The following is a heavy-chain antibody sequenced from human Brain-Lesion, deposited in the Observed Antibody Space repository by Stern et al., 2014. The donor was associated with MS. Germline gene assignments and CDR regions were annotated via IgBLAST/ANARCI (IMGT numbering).Heavy chain of an antibody. CDR3: ARDTSSPERSDW. CDR2: ITNVGST. V-gene: IGHV3-53*01. CDR1: GFTVSRDY. Sequence: VQPVQSGGGVTQPGGALRLSCTASGFTVSRDYMTWVRQAPGKGLEWVSLITNVGSTFYTDSVKGRFTISRDDSKNTVYLHMTSLRAEDTAMYYCARDTSSPERSDWWGQGTLVTVSS. J-gene: IGHJ4*02. D-gene: IGHD1-1*01.